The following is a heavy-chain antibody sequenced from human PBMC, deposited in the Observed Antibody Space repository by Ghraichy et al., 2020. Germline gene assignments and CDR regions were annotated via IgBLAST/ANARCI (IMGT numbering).Heavy chain of an antibody. J-gene: IGHJ5*02. CDR1: GGSISSYY. V-gene: IGHV4-59*01. CDR2: IYYSGST. CDR3: ARNSGYDSTVPGTTFLYWFDP. D-gene: IGHD5-12*01. Sequence: SETLSLTCTVSGGSISSYYWSWIRQPPGKGLEWIGYIYYSGSTNYNPSLKSRVTISVDTSKNQFSLKLSSVTAADTAVYYCARNSGYDSTVPGTTFLYWFDPWGQGTLVTVSS.